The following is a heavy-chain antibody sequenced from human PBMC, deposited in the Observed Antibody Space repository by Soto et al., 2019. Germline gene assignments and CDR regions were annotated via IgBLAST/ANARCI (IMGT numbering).Heavy chain of an antibody. CDR3: AKDTGSSGWYGGGYFDY. J-gene: IGHJ4*02. CDR1: GFTFSSYA. CDR2: ISGSGGST. Sequence: EVQLLESGGGLVQPGGSLRLSCAASGFTFSSYAMSWVRQAPGKGLEWVSAISGSGGSTYYADSVKGRFTISRDNSKKTLYLQMNSLRAEDTAVYYCAKDTGSSGWYGGGYFDYWGQGTLVTVSS. V-gene: IGHV3-23*01. D-gene: IGHD6-19*01.